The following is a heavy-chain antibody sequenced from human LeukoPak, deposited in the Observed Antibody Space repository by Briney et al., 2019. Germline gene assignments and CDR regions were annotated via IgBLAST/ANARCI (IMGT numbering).Heavy chain of an antibody. CDR3: ARDIVVVPAAIPETYYYYYMDV. D-gene: IGHD2-2*02. J-gene: IGHJ6*03. Sequence: ASVKVSCEASGCTFTGYYMHWVRQAPGQGLEWMGWINPNSGGTNYAQKFQGRVTMTRDTSISTAYMELSRLRSDDTAVYYCARDIVVVPAAIPETYYYYYMDVWGKGTTVTVSS. CDR2: INPNSGGT. V-gene: IGHV1-2*02. CDR1: GCTFTGYY.